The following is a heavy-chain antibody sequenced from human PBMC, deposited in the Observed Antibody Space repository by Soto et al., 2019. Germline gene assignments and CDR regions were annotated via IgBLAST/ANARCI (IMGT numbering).Heavy chain of an antibody. CDR2: IYYTGTT. V-gene: IGHV4-61*01. CDR3: ARVGSTETRFDP. J-gene: IGHJ5*02. CDR1: GGSVSAGSYY. Sequence: QVQLQESGPGLVKPSETLSLTCSVSGGSVSAGSYYWSWIRQTPGKGLEWIGFIYYTGTTSYNPSLQSRVSMSIDTSKNQLSLNLSSVTAADTAVYYCARVGSTETRFDPWGQGTLVTVSS. D-gene: IGHD2-8*02.